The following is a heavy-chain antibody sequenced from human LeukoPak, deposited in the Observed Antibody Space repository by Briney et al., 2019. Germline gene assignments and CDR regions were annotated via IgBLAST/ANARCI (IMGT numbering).Heavy chain of an antibody. D-gene: IGHD5-12*01. Sequence: GGSLRLSCAASGFTFDDYAMHWVRQTPGKGLEWVSHISWNSATIEYADSVKGRFTISRDNAKNSLYLQMNSLRADDTAVYYCARGGGYAWDYWGQGTLVTVSS. V-gene: IGHV3-9*01. CDR2: ISWNSATI. J-gene: IGHJ4*02. CDR1: GFTFDDYA. CDR3: ARGGGYAWDY.